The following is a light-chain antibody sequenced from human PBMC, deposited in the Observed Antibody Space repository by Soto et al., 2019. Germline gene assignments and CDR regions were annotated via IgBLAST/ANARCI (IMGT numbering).Light chain of an antibody. Sequence: DIQMTQSPSTLSGSVGDRATITCRASQTISSWLAWYQQKPGKAPKLLLYKASTLKSGVPSRFSGSGSGTDFTLTISSLQPDDFETYYCQHYNRYSYAFGHGTKVDIK. V-gene: IGKV1-5*03. CDR1: QTISSW. J-gene: IGKJ1*01. CDR2: KAS. CDR3: QHYNRYSYA.